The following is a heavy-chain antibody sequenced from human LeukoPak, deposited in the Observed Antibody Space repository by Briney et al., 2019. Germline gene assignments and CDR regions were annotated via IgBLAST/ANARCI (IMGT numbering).Heavy chain of an antibody. CDR2: IYTSGST. Sequence: PSEILSLTCTDTGGSISSYYWSWIRQPAGKRLHWIGRIYTSGSTNYNASLKSRVSMSVDTSKNQFSLKLSSVTAADTAVFYCARENSGSYREFDYWGQGTLVTVSS. D-gene: IGHD1-26*01. V-gene: IGHV4-4*07. CDR1: GGSISSYY. J-gene: IGHJ4*02. CDR3: ARENSGSYREFDY.